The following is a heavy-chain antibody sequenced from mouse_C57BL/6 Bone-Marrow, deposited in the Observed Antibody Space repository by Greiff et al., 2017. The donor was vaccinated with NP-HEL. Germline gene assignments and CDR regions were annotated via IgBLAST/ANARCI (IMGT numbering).Heavy chain of an antibody. D-gene: IGHD2-12*01. J-gene: IGHJ4*01. CDR2: IWSGGST. V-gene: IGHV2-2*01. CDR3: ARERQAYYNHYYAMDY. CDR1: GFSLTSYG. Sequence: VQRVESGPGLVQPSQSLSITCTVSGFSLTSYGVHWVRQSPGKGLEWLGVIWSGGSTDYNAAFISRLSISKDNSKSQVFFKMNSLQADDTAIYYCARERQAYYNHYYAMDYWGQGTSVTVSS.